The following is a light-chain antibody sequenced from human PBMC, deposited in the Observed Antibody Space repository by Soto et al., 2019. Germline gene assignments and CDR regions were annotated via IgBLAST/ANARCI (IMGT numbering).Light chain of an antibody. J-gene: IGKJ1*01. CDR2: AAS. CDR1: QGIRND. CDR3: QHYKSYPWT. Sequence: DIQMTQSPSSLSASVGDRVTITCRASQGIRNDLGWYQQKPGKAPKRLIYAASSLESGVPSRFSGSGSETEFTLTISSLQPDDFAIYYCQHYKSYPWTFGQGTKVDIK. V-gene: IGKV1-17*01.